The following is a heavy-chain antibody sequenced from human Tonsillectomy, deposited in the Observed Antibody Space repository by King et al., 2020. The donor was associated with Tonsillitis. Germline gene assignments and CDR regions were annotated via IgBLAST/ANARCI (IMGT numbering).Heavy chain of an antibody. CDR3: ARMIRHITVLGVAQTGYYFDS. D-gene: IGHD3-3*01. V-gene: IGHV4-31*03. J-gene: IGHJ4*02. CDR2: LYYSGKT. Sequence: QVQLQESGPGLVKTSQTLSLTCTVSGDSISRGSYYWRWVRQPPGQGLEWIGNLYYSGKTYDNPSLKSRLVISVDTSNNQFSLKLSSVTAADTAVYYCARMIRHITVLGVAQTGYYFDSWGPGTLVTVSA. CDR1: GDSISRGSYY.